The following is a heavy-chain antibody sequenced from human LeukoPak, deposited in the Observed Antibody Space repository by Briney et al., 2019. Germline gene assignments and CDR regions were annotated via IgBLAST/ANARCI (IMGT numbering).Heavy chain of an antibody. CDR3: ARAGGYYDSSGYWATGSFDI. CDR2: ISSSGSTI. J-gene: IGHJ3*02. V-gene: IGHV3-48*04. D-gene: IGHD3-22*01. Sequence: GGSLRLSCAASGFTFSSYSMNWVRQAPGKGLEWVSYISSSGSTIYYADSVKGRFTISRDNAKNSLYLQMNSLRAEDTAVYYCARAGGYYDSSGYWATGSFDIWGQGTMVTVSS. CDR1: GFTFSSYS.